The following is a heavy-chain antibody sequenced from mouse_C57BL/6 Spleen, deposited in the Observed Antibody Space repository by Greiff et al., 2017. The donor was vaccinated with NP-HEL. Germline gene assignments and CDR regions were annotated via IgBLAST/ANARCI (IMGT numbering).Heavy chain of an antibody. V-gene: IGHV7-3*01. Sequence: EVHLVESGGGLVQPGGSLSLSCAASGFTFTDYYMSWVRQPPGKALEWLGFIRNKANGYTTEYSASVKGRFTISRDNSQSILYLQMNALRAEDSATYYCARFDGYWGFAYWGQGTLVTVSA. J-gene: IGHJ3*01. D-gene: IGHD2-3*01. CDR2: IRNKANGYTT. CDR1: GFTFTDYY. CDR3: ARFDGYWGFAY.